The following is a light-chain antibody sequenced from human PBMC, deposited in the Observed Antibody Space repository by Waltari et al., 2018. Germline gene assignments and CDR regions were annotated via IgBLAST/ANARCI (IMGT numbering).Light chain of an antibody. CDR3: CSYAGSSIWV. J-gene: IGLJ3*02. CDR2: EDT. CDR1: TSDVGGYNL. Sequence: SALTKPAPVLGSPGQPNTIPCPAPTSDVGGYNLVPWYQHHPGKAPKLMIYEDTKRPSGVSNRFSGSKSGNTASLTISGLQAEDEADYYCCSYAGSSIWVFGGGTELTVL. V-gene: IGLV2-23*01.